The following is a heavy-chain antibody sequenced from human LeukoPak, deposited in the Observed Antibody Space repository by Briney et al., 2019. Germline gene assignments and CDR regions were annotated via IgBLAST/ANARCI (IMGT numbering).Heavy chain of an antibody. Sequence: SETLSLTCTVSGGSISSSSYYWGWIRQPPGKGLEWIGNIYYSGSTYYNPSLKSRVTISVDTSKNQFSLKLSSVTAADTAVYYCASVGMVRGLLNDYWGRGTLVTVSS. J-gene: IGHJ4*02. CDR2: IYYSGST. D-gene: IGHD3-10*01. CDR3: ASVGMVRGLLNDY. V-gene: IGHV4-39*01. CDR1: GGSISSSSYY.